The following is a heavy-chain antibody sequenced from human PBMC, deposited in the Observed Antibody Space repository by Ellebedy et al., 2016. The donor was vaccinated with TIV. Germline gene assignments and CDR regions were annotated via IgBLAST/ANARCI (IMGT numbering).Heavy chain of an antibody. D-gene: IGHD3-22*01. CDR3: ARELEENDSSGYYSPVYWYFDL. CDR1: GGTFSSYA. Sequence: AASVKVSCKASGGTFSSYAISWVRQAPGQGLEWMGRIIPILGRTNYAQKFQGRVTITADKSTSTAYMELSSLRSEDTAVYYCARELEENDSSGYYSPVYWYFDLWGCGTLVTVSS. V-gene: IGHV1-69*04. CDR2: IIPILGRT. J-gene: IGHJ2*01.